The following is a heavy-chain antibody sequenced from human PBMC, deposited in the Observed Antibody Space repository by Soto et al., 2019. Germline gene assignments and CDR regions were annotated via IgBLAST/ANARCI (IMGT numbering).Heavy chain of an antibody. Sequence: GGLLRLSCAASGFTFSSYSMNWVRQAPGKGLEWVSYISSSSSTIYYADSVKGRFTISRDNAKNSLYLQMNSLRAEDTAVYYCAREIYDSSGYYAPFDYWGQGTLVTVSS. V-gene: IGHV3-48*01. CDR2: ISSSSSTI. CDR3: AREIYDSSGYYAPFDY. D-gene: IGHD3-22*01. J-gene: IGHJ4*02. CDR1: GFTFSSYS.